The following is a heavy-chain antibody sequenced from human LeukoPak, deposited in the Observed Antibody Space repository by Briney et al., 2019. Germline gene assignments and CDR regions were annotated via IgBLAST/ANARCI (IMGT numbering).Heavy chain of an antibody. CDR1: GCSFTSYY. CDR2: IYYSGST. D-gene: IGHD6-13*01. V-gene: IGHV4-59*07. J-gene: IGHJ4*02. Sequence: PSDTLSLTCSVSGCSFTSYYWSWIRQPPGKGLEWIGYIYYSGSTNYNPSLKRRVTIAVGTSKNQFSLKLSSVTAADTAVYYCARGGIAAAALVHLDYWGQGTLVTVSS. CDR3: ARGGIAAAALVHLDY.